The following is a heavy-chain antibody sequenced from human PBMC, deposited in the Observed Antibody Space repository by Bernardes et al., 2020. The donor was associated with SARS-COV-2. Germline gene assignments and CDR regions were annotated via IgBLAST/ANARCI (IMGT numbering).Heavy chain of an antibody. V-gene: IGHV4-34*01. D-gene: IGHD2-8*01. J-gene: IGHJ6*02. CDR3: ARGGYCTNGVCYATYYYYYYGMDV. Sequence: SETLSLTCAVYGGSFSAFYWNWIRQPPGKGLEWIGEINHSGSTNYNPSLKSRVTISVDTSKNQFSLKLNSVTAADTAVYYSARGGYCTNGVCYATYYYYYYGMDVWGQGTTVTVSS. CDR1: GGSFSAFY. CDR2: INHSGST.